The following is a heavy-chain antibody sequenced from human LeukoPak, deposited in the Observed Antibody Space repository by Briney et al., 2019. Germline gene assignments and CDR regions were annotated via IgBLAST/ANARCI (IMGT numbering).Heavy chain of an antibody. CDR1: GYTFTSFY. Sequence: ASVKVSCKASGYTFTSFYMHWVRQAPGQGLEWMGIINPSGGSTSYAQKFQGRVTMTRDMSTSTVYMELSSLRSEDTAVYYCARDAEGGDFDYWGQGTLVTVSS. J-gene: IGHJ4*02. V-gene: IGHV1-46*01. D-gene: IGHD1-26*01. CDR3: ARDAEGGDFDY. CDR2: INPSGGST.